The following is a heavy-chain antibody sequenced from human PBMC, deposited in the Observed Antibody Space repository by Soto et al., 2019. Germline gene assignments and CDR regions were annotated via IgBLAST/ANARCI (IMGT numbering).Heavy chain of an antibody. V-gene: IGHV1-69*01. CDR2: IIPIFGTA. Sequence: QVQLVQSGAEVKKPGSSVKVSCKASGGTFSSYAISWVRQAPGQGLEWMGGIIPIFGTANYAQKFQGRVTITADESTSTAYMELSSLRSEDKAVYYCARDPVHAGDAAHWYFDLWGRGTLVTVSS. D-gene: IGHD7-27*01. CDR3: ARDPVHAGDAAHWYFDL. CDR1: GGTFSSYA. J-gene: IGHJ2*01.